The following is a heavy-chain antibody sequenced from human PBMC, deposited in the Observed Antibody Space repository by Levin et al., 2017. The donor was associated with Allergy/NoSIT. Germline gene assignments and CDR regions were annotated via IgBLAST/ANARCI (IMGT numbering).Heavy chain of an antibody. V-gene: IGHV3-23*01. J-gene: IGHJ4*02. CDR3: ANKPYCTGDTCYGFDS. CDR2: IGGRIHNI. D-gene: IGHD2-15*01. Sequence: PTGGSLRLSCAASGFTFSADAMSWVRQAPGKGLEWVSTIGGRIHNINYADSVKGRFTISRDNSKNTLYLQMNSLRAEDTAVYYCANKPYCTGDTCYGFDSWGRGTLVTVSS. CDR1: GFTFSADA.